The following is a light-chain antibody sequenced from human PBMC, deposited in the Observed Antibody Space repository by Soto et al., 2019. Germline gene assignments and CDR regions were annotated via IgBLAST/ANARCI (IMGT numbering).Light chain of an antibody. V-gene: IGLV3-21*02. CDR3: QVWDSSSDHYV. J-gene: IGLJ1*01. Sequence: SYELTQPPSVSVAPGQTARITCGGNNIGSKSVHWYQQKPGQAPVLVVYDDSDRPPGIPERFSGSNSENTATLTISRVEAGDEADYYCQVWDSSSDHYVFGTGTKVTVL. CDR2: DDS. CDR1: NIGSKS.